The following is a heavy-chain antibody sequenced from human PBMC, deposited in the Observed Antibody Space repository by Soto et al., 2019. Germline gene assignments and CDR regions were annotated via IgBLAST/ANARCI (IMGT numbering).Heavy chain of an antibody. J-gene: IGHJ3*02. Sequence: GGSLRLSCAASGFTFDDYARHWVRQAPGKGLEWVSGISWNSGSIGYADSVKGRFTISRDNAKNSLYLQMNSLRAEDTALYYCAKATDSGYDSADAFDIWGQGTMVTVSS. CDR3: AKATDSGYDSADAFDI. V-gene: IGHV3-9*01. D-gene: IGHD5-12*01. CDR2: ISWNSGSI. CDR1: GFTFDDYA.